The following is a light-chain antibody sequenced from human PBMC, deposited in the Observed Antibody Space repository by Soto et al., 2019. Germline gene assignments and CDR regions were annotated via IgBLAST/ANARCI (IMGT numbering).Light chain of an antibody. CDR1: QGVGST. J-gene: IGKJ4*01. V-gene: IGKV3-15*01. CDR2: DAS. CDR3: QHYKTWPLT. Sequence: ELVLTQSPATLSVSPGERATLSCRASQGVGSTLAWYQQEPGQAPRLLIYDASTRATGIPARFSGDGSGTEFTLTISSLQSDDFGVYYCQHYKTWPLTFGGGTRVEI.